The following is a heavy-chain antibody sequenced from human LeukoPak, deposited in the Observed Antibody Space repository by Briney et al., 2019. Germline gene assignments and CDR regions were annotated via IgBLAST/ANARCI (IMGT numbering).Heavy chain of an antibody. V-gene: IGHV4-59*01. Sequence: SETLSLTCSVSGASISSNYWSWIRQPPGKGLEWIGYIYYSGSTNYNPSLKSRVTISVDTSKNQFSLKLSSVTAADTAVYYCARSHSVWTSFDYWGQGTLVTVSS. CDR1: GASISSNY. CDR3: ARSHSVWTSFDY. J-gene: IGHJ4*02. D-gene: IGHD3/OR15-3a*01. CDR2: IYYSGST.